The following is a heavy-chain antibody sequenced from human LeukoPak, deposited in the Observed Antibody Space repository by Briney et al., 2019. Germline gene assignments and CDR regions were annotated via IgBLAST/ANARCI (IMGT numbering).Heavy chain of an antibody. J-gene: IGHJ4*02. Sequence: SETLSLTCAVYGGPFSGYYWSWVRQSPGKGREWIGEVINSGSTNYNPPLKSRVTISVDTSKKQFSLNLRSVTAADTAVDYCARRPGPNIPEPAATAGFDYWGQGTLVTVSS. CDR2: VINSGST. V-gene: IGHV4-34*12. CDR1: GGPFSGYY. D-gene: IGHD2-2*01. CDR3: ARRPGPNIPEPAATAGFDY.